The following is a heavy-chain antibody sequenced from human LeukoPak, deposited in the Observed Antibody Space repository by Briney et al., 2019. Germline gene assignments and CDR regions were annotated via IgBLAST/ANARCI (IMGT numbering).Heavy chain of an antibody. CDR1: GFTFRRYE. CDR2: LSSSGSAF. J-gene: IGHJ4*02. CDR3: ARSARLMKGVVEVTALDD. Sequence: PGGSLRLSCEDSGFTFRRYEMNWVRQAPGKGLEWIAYLSSSGSAFSYADSVKGRFTIARDNAKNSVYLEMNSLRADDTAVYYCARSARLMKGVVEVTALDDWGQGTLVTVSS. V-gene: IGHV3-48*03. D-gene: IGHD3-3*01.